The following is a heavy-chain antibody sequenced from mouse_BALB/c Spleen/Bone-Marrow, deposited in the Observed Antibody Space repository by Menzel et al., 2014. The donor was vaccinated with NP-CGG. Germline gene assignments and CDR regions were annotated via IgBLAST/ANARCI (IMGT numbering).Heavy chain of an antibody. CDR3: ARWDYAMDY. CDR1: GYAFTTYL. CDR2: INPGRGGT. J-gene: IGHJ4*01. Sequence: QVQLKESGAELVRPGTSVKVSCKASGYAFTTYLMEWVKQRPGKGLEWIGVINPGRGGTNYNEKFKGKAKLTADKSSSTAYMQLSSLTSEDSAVYFCARWDYAMDYWGQGTSVTVSS. V-gene: IGHV1-54*01.